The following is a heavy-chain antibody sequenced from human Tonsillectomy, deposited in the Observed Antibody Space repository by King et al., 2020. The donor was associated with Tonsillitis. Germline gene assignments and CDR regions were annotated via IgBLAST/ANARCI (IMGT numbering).Heavy chain of an antibody. CDR1: GASMSSRSYY. CDR3: ASLPDSTSYFDY. J-gene: IGHJ4*02. Sequence: QLQESGPGLVKPSETLSLICAVSGASMSSRSYYWAWIRQPPGKGLEWVGTMSYSGSTYYNPSLKSRLTISIDTSKNQFSLRLSSVTAADTAVYYCASLPDSTSYFDYWGQGTLVTVSS. D-gene: IGHD6-6*01. CDR2: MSYSGST. V-gene: IGHV4-39*01.